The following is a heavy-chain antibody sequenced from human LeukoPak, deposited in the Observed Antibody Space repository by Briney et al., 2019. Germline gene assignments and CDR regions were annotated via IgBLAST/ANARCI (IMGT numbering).Heavy chain of an antibody. D-gene: IGHD3-10*01. V-gene: IGHV4-4*02. J-gene: IGHJ3*02. CDR2: IYHSGST. Sequence: SETLSLTCAVSGGSISSSNWWSWVRQPPGKGLEWIGEIYHSGSTNYNPSLKSRVTISVDKSKNQFSLKLSSVTAADTAVYYCARDRAYGSGSYDIWGQGTMVTVSS. CDR3: ARDRAYGSGSYDI. CDR1: GGSISSSNW.